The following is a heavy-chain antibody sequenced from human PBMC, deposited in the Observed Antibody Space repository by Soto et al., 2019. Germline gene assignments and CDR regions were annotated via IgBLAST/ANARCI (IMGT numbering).Heavy chain of an antibody. D-gene: IGHD4-17*01. Sequence: EVQLVESGGGLVMPEESLRLSCGASGFTFIGYNMKWIRLAPGKGLEWVASISTSSIEIFYSDLVRGRFTIFRDNARNSLYLQMNSLRAEDTAVYYCATIGDHDGFDVWGQGTTVTVSS. CDR1: GFTFIGYN. J-gene: IGHJ3*01. CDR2: ISTSSIEI. V-gene: IGHV3-21*06. CDR3: ATIGDHDGFDV.